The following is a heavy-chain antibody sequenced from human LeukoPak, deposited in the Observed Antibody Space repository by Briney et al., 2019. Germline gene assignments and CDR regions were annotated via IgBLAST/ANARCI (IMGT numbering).Heavy chain of an antibody. V-gene: IGHV1-2*02. CDR2: INPNSGGT. CDR1: GYTFTSYY. D-gene: IGHD6-13*01. J-gene: IGHJ4*02. CDR3: AREHPGIAAAGTSGY. Sequence: ASVKVSCKASGYTFTSYYMHWVRQAPGQGLEWMGWINPNSGGTNYAQKFQGRVTMTRDTSISTAYMELSRLGSDDTAVYYCAREHPGIAAAGTSGYWGQGTLVTVSS.